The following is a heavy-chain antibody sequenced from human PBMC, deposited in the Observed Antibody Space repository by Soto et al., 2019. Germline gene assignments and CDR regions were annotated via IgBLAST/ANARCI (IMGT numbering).Heavy chain of an antibody. CDR1: GYTFTSYA. V-gene: IGHV7-4-1*01. CDR3: ARAYYDFWSGYYRGSGYYYGMDV. D-gene: IGHD3-3*01. Sequence: QVQLVQSGSELKKPGASVKVSCKASGYTFTSYAMNWVRQAPGQGLEWMGWINTNTGNPTYAQGFTGRFVFSLDTSVSTAYLQIYSLKAEDTAVYYCARAYYDFWSGYYRGSGYYYGMDVWGQGTTVTVSS. CDR2: INTNTGNP. J-gene: IGHJ6*02.